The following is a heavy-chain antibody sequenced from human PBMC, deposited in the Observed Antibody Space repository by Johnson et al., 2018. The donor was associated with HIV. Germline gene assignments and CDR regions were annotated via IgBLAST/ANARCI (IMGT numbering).Heavy chain of an antibody. CDR3: ARDQYYYDSRGVGAFYI. Sequence: VQLVESGGGVVRPGGSLRLSCAASGFTFDDFGMGWVRQAPGKGLEWVSGINWTGGSTGYADSVQGRFTISRDNAKNSLYLQMNSLRAEDTAVYYCARDQYYYDSRGVGAFYIWGQGTRVTVSS. J-gene: IGHJ3*02. D-gene: IGHD3-22*01. CDR1: GFTFDDFG. CDR2: INWTGGST. V-gene: IGHV3-20*04.